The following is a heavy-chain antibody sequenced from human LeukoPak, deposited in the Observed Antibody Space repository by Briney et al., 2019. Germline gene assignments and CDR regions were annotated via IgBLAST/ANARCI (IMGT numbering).Heavy chain of an antibody. CDR3: ARDWVTVFQAFDAFDI. J-gene: IGHJ3*02. D-gene: IGHD2-21*02. CDR2: ISSSGSTI. V-gene: IGHV3-11*04. CDR1: GFTFSDYY. Sequence: PGGSLRLSCAASGFTFSDYYMSWIRQAPGKGLEWVSYISSSGSTIYYADSVKGRFTISRDNAKNSLYLQMNSLRAEDTAVYYCARDWVTVFQAFDAFDIWGQGTMVTVSS.